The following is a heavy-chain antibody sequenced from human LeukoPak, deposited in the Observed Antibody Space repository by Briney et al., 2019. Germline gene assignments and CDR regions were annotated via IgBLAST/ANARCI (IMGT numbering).Heavy chain of an antibody. Sequence: GGSLRLSCAPSGFTFTTYWMGWVRQSPVKGLEWVASIKQGGSERHYVDSVKGRFTISRDNSKNTLYLQMNSLRAEDTAVYYCAKSIAAAGRGLPFDYWGQGTLVTVSS. CDR2: IKQGGSER. CDR3: AKSIAAAGRGLPFDY. D-gene: IGHD6-13*01. V-gene: IGHV3-7*03. J-gene: IGHJ4*02. CDR1: GFTFTTYW.